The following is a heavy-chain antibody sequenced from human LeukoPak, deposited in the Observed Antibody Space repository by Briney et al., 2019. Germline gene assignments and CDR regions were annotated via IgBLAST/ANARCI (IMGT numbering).Heavy chain of an antibody. CDR3: AKVSGGDSSGYYFFPYNWFDP. J-gene: IGHJ5*02. D-gene: IGHD3-22*01. V-gene: IGHV1-18*01. CDR2: ISAYNGNT. Sequence: ASVKVSCKASGYTFTSYGISWVRQAPGQGLEWMGWISAYNGNTNYAQKLQGRVTMTTDTSTSTAYMELRSLRSDGTAVYYCAKVSGGDSSGYYFFPYNWFDPWGQGTLVTVSS. CDR1: GYTFTSYG.